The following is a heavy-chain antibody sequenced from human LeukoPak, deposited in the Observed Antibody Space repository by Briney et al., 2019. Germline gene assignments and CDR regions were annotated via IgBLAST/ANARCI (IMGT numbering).Heavy chain of an antibody. J-gene: IGHJ6*03. Sequence: GESLKISCKGSGYSFTSYWIGWVRQMPGKGLEWMGIIYPGDSDTRYSPSFQGQVTISADKSISTAYLQWSSLKASDTAMYYCARAADYGDYVKGHYYYYMDAWGKGTTVTVSS. D-gene: IGHD4-17*01. CDR3: ARAADYGDYVKGHYYYYMDA. CDR2: IYPGDSDT. V-gene: IGHV5-51*01. CDR1: GYSFTSYW.